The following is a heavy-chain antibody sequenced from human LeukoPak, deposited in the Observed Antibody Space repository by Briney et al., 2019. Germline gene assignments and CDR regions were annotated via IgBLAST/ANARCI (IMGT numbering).Heavy chain of an antibody. CDR3: ARVRYQYYYDSSGYQNWFDP. CDR1: GYTFTSYD. D-gene: IGHD3-22*01. CDR2: MNPNSGNT. Sequence: WASVKVSCKASGYTFTSYDISWVRQATGQGLEWMGWMNPNSGNTDYAQKFQGRVTMTRNTSISTAYMELTSLRFEDTAVYYCARVRYQYYYDSSGYQNWFDPWGQGTLLTVSS. V-gene: IGHV1-8*01. J-gene: IGHJ5*02.